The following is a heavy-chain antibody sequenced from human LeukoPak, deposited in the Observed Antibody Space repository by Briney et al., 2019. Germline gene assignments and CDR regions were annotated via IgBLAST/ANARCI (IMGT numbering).Heavy chain of an antibody. V-gene: IGHV3-23*01. Sequence: GRCLRLSCAASGFTFSGYAMSWVRQAPGKGLEWVSGIVGSGGSTYYADSVKGRFTISRDNSKNTVYLQLNSLRAEDTAVYYCAKDSGVVVTAIPNYWGQGALVTVSS. CDR1: GFTFSGYA. CDR3: AKDSGVVVTAIPNY. J-gene: IGHJ4*02. D-gene: IGHD2-21*02. CDR2: IVGSGGST.